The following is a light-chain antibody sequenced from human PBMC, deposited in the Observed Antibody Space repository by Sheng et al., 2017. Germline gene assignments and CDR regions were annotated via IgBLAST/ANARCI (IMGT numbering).Light chain of an antibody. CDR3: QVWDTSSDHSM. CDR2: EDS. CDR1: NIGGKS. Sequence: SYELTQPPSVSVAPGQTARITCGENNIGGKSVHWYQQKPGQAPVLVVYEDSVRPSGIPERFSGSNSGNTATLTISRVEAGDEADYYCQVWDTSSDHSMFGGGTKLTVL. J-gene: IGLJ3*02. V-gene: IGLV3-21*02.